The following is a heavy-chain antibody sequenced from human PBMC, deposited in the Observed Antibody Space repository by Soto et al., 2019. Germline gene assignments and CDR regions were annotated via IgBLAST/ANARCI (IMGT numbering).Heavy chain of an antibody. Sequence: QVQFVESGGGVVQPGRSLRLSCVASGFTFSTYGMHWVRQAPGKGLEWVAVISYHGTNIYYVDSVKGRFTIARDNSKNTLYLQMNSLRPDDTAVYYCAREHPCPDRSACPPTPDYWGQGTLVTVSS. D-gene: IGHD6-19*01. V-gene: IGHV3-30*03. CDR3: AREHPCPDRSACPPTPDY. J-gene: IGHJ4*02. CDR2: ISYHGTNI. CDR1: GFTFSTYG.